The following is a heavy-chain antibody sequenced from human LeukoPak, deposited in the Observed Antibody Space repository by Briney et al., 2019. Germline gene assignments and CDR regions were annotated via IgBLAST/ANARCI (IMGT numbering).Heavy chain of an antibody. J-gene: IGHJ6*03. CDR3: ARRDRHYYYYYMDV. V-gene: IGHV4-34*01. Sequence: SETLSLTCAVSGGSFTGYYWSWIRQPPGKGLEWIGEINHSGSTNYNPSLTSRVTISVDTSKSQFSLKLSSVTAADTAVYYCARRDRHYYYYYMDVWGKGTTVTVSS. D-gene: IGHD2-15*01. CDR1: GGSFTGYY. CDR2: INHSGST.